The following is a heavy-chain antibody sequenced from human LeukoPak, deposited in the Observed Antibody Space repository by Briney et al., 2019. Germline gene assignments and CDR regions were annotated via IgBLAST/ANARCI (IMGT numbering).Heavy chain of an antibody. CDR1: GGSISSYY. CDR2: IYYSGST. Sequence: SSETLSLTCTVSGGSISSYYWSWIRQPPGKGLEWIGYIYYSGSTNYNPSLKSRVTISVDTSKNQFSLKLSSVTAADTAVYYCARDASRYYYYYMDVWGKGTTVTISS. V-gene: IGHV4-59*01. J-gene: IGHJ6*03. CDR3: ARDASRYYYYYMDV.